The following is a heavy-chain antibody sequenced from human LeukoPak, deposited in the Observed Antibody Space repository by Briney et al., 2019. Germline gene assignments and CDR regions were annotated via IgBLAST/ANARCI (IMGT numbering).Heavy chain of an antibody. Sequence: GGSLRLSCAAAGFTFSSYNMNWVRQAPGKGLEWVSYISSSGSTIHYEDSVKGRFTISRDNAKNSLYLQMNSLRVEDTAVYYCARSKLVAGFDYWGQGTLVTVSS. J-gene: IGHJ4*02. CDR3: ARSKLVAGFDY. D-gene: IGHD6-19*01. V-gene: IGHV3-48*01. CDR1: GFTFSSYN. CDR2: ISSSGSTI.